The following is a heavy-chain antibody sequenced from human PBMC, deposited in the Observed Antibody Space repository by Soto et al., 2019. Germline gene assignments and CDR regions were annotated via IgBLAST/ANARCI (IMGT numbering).Heavy chain of an antibody. Sequence: QVQLRESGPGVVKPSETLSLTCSVSGASVDRDTSYWIWSRQTPGKGLEWIGYIYFSGFTDYNPSLKSRATISVDASRNQFSLKLDPVTAADKAVYYCSRRRGPGLFYGTDVWGQGTTVTVSS. CDR2: IYFSGFT. CDR1: GASVDRDTSY. J-gene: IGHJ6*02. V-gene: IGHV4-61*01. CDR3: SRRRGPGLFYGTDV.